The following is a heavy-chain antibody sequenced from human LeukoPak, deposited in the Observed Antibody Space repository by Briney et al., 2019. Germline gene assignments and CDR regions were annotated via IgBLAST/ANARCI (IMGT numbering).Heavy chain of an antibody. CDR3: ERLFCSGGSCYSVYYYYMDV. J-gene: IGHJ6*03. V-gene: IGHV4-39*01. CDR1: GGSISSSRYY. CDR2: IYYSGST. Sequence: PSETLSLTCTVSGGSISSSRYYWGWIRQPPGKGLEWIGSIYYSGSTYYNPSLKSRVTISVDTSKNQFSLNLSSVTAADTAMYYCERLFCSGGSCYSVYYYYMDVWGKGTTVTISS. D-gene: IGHD2-15*01.